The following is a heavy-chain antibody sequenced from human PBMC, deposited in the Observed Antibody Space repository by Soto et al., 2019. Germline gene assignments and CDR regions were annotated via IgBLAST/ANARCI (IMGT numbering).Heavy chain of an antibody. CDR1: GGSISSGDYY. J-gene: IGHJ5*02. CDR2: IYYSGST. CDR3: ARDGPIAAGPYNWFDP. V-gene: IGHV4-30-4*01. Sequence: TSETLSLTCSVSGGSISSGDYYWNWIRQPPGKGLEWIGHIYYSGSTYYNSSLKSRVTISLDTSKNQFSLKLSSVTAADTAVYYCARDGPIAAGPYNWFDPWGQGTLVTVSS. D-gene: IGHD6-13*01.